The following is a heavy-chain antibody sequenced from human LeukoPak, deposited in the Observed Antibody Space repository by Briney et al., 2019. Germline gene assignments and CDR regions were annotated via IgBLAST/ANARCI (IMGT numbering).Heavy chain of an antibody. Sequence: VASVKVSCKASGGTFSSYAISWVRQAPGQGLEWMGGIIPIFGTANYAQKFQGRVTITADESTSTAYMELSSLRSEDTAVYYCARDLKQGRLVYAFDIWGQGTMVTVSS. J-gene: IGHJ3*02. CDR2: IIPIFGTA. CDR3: ARDLKQGRLVYAFDI. D-gene: IGHD3-22*01. CDR1: GGTFSSYA. V-gene: IGHV1-69*13.